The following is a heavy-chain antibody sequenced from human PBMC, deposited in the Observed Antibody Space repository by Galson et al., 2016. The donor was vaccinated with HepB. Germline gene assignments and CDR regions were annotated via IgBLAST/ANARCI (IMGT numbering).Heavy chain of an antibody. CDR2: IIPIFQTP. J-gene: IGHJ4*02. CDR3: ARPPREIMAAYNYFDF. D-gene: IGHD5-12*01. Sequence: SVKVSCKASGGTFSNYGISWVRQAPGQGLEWMGGIIPIFQTPKYAQKFQGRVTITADESTSTAYMDLSSLRSEDTAVYYCARPPREIMAAYNYFDFWGQGTLVTVSS. V-gene: IGHV1-69*13. CDR1: GGTFSNYG.